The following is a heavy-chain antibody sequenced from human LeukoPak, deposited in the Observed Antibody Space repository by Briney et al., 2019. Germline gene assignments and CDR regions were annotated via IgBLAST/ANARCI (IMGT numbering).Heavy chain of an antibody. CDR2: IIPIFGTA. Sequence: SVKVSCKASGGTFSSYAISWVRQAPGQGLEWMGGIIPIFGTANYAQKFQGRVTITADESTSTAYMELSSLRSEDTAVYYCARDPYCSSTSCPGHYYYGMDVWGQGTTVTVS. V-gene: IGHV1-69*13. J-gene: IGHJ6*02. CDR3: ARDPYCSSTSCPGHYYYGMDV. D-gene: IGHD2-2*01. CDR1: GGTFSSYA.